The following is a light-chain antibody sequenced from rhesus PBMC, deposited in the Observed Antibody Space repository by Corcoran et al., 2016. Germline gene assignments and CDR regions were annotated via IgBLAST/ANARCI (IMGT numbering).Light chain of an antibody. J-gene: IGKJ2*01. CDR3: QHYYSTPYS. CDR2: VAS. CDR1: QGITND. V-gene: IGKV1S17*01. Sequence: DIQMTQSPSSLSTSIGDRVTITCRASQGITNDLAWYQQKPGETHKLLIYVASSLTSGIPSRFSGSGSGTDFTRTISSLQSEDFATYYCQHYYSTPYSFGQGTKVEIK.